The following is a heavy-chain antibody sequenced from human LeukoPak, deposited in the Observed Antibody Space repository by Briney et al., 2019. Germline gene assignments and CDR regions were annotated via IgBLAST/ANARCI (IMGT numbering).Heavy chain of an antibody. J-gene: IGHJ4*02. D-gene: IGHD6-13*01. Sequence: GSLRLSCAGSGFTVSSNYMSWVRQAPGEGVEWGSVIYSCGSTYYADPVKGSFTSSRDNSKNTLYLQMNSLRAEDTAVYYCARGLSSVAAAGDYWGQGTLVTGPS. CDR2: IYSCGST. CDR3: ARGLSSVAAAGDY. CDR1: GFTVSSNY. V-gene: IGHV3-66*01.